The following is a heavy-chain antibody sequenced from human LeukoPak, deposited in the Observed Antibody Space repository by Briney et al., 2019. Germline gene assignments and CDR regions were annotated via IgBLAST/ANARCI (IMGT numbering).Heavy chain of an antibody. CDR1: GYTLTELS. CDR3: AAYYSGRSRGPGCYYYYGMDV. V-gene: IGHV1-24*01. Sequence: ASVKVSCKVSGYTLTELSMHWVRQAPGKGLEWMGGFDPEDGETIYAQKFQGRVTMTEDTSTDTAYMELSSLRSEDTAVYYCAAYYSGRSRGPGCYYYYGMDVWGQGTTVTVSS. J-gene: IGHJ6*02. CDR2: FDPEDGET. D-gene: IGHD2-15*01.